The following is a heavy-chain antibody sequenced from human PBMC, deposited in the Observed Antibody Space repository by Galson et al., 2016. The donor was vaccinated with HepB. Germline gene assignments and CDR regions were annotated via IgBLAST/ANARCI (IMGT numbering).Heavy chain of an antibody. CDR3: TNFYSGY. D-gene: IGHD1-20*01. V-gene: IGHV3-15*01. Sequence: SLRLSCAVSGLTFSDAWMTWVRQAPGKGLEWVGHVKSKTHGGTTDYAAPVKDRFTISRGDSEDTVYLQMNSLKTEDTAVYFCTNFYSGYWGQGTLVTVSS. CDR1: GLTFSDAW. J-gene: IGHJ4*02. CDR2: VKSKTHGGTT.